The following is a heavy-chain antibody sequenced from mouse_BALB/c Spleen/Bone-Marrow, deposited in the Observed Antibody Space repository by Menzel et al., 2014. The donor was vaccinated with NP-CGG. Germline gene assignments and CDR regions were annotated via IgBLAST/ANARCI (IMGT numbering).Heavy chain of an antibody. V-gene: IGHV1-20*02. CDR3: ASSFITTAYYFDY. Sequence: VQLQQSGPELVKPGASVKISCTASGYSFTGYFMNWVMQSHGKSLEWIGRINPYNGDTFYNQKFKCKATLTVDKSSSTAHMELRSLASEDSAVYYCASSFITTAYYFDYWGQGTTLTVSS. D-gene: IGHD1-2*01. CDR2: INPYNGDT. CDR1: GYSFTGYF. J-gene: IGHJ2*01.